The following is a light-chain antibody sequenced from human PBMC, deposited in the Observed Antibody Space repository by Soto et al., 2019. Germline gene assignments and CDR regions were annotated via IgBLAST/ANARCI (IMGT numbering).Light chain of an antibody. J-gene: IGKJ1*01. V-gene: IGKV3-15*01. CDR2: GAS. Sequence: EIGMTQSPATLSVSPGESATLSCRASQSVSSNLAWYQQKPGQAPSLLIYGASTRATGIPARFSGSGSGTEFTLTISTLQSEDCAVYSCQQYGSSSWTFGQGTKLDI. CDR1: QSVSSN. CDR3: QQYGSSSWT.